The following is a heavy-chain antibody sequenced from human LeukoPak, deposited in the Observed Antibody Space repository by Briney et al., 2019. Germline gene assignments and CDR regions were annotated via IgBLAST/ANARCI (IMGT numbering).Heavy chain of an antibody. CDR2: IYYSGST. CDR3: ARERDGYNYGGIDY. V-gene: IGHV4-59*11. J-gene: IGHJ4*02. D-gene: IGHD5-24*01. CDR1: GGSISSHS. Sequence: SETLSLTCTVSGGSISSHSWSWIRQPPGKGLEWIGYIYYSGSTNYNPSLKSRVTISVDTSKNQFSLKLSSVTAADAAVYYCARERDGYNYGGIDYWGQGTLVTVSS.